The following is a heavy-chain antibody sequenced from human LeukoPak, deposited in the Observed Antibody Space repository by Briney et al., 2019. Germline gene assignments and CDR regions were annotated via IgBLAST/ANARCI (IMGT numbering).Heavy chain of an antibody. J-gene: IGHJ4*02. V-gene: IGHV1-18*01. CDR3: AREGRGYYDILSPDY. Sequence: GASVKVSCKASGYTFTSYGISWVRQAPGQGLEWMGWISAYNGNTNYAQKLQGRVTMTTDTSTSTAYMELRSLRSDDTAVYYCAREGRGYYDILSPDYWGQGTLVTVSS. CDR1: GYTFTSYG. D-gene: IGHD3-9*01. CDR2: ISAYNGNT.